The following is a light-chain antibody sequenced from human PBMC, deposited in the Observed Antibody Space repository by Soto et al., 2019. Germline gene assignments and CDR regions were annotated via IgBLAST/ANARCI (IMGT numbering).Light chain of an antibody. V-gene: IGKV3-20*01. J-gene: IGKJ1*01. Sequence: EIVLTQSPATLSLSPGERATLSCRASQSVTSSYLAWYQQKPGQPPRLVISEASTRVTGIPDRFSGSGSGTDFTLTISSLEPEDFAVYYCQQFGRSPPSWTFGQGTKVEI. CDR3: QQFGRSPPSWT. CDR2: EAS. CDR1: QSVTSSY.